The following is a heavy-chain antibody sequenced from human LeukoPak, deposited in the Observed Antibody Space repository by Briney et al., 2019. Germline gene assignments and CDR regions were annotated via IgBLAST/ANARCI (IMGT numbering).Heavy chain of an antibody. V-gene: IGHV3-7*01. CDR2: IKQDGSEK. CDR3: AKDRPNYYETSGPLEGDALDT. J-gene: IGHJ3*02. CDR1: GFTFSSYW. D-gene: IGHD3-22*01. Sequence: GSLRLSCAASGFTFSSYWMSWVRQAPGEGLECVANIKQDGSEKYYVDSVWGRFTISRDYSENTVYLEMNNLRPEDTALYYCAKDRPNYYETSGPLEGDALDTWGQGTLVIVSS.